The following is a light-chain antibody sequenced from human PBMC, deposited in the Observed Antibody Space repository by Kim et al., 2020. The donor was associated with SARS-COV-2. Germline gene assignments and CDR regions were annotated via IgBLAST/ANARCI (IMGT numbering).Light chain of an antibody. CDR2: AAS. CDR1: QGISSY. Sequence: AIRMTQSPSSFSASTGDRVTITCRASQGISSYLAWYQQKPGKAPKLLIYAASTLQSGVPSRFSGSGSGTDFTLTISCLQSEDFATYYCQQYYSYPRTFGHGTKEDIK. V-gene: IGKV1-8*01. CDR3: QQYYSYPRT. J-gene: IGKJ1*01.